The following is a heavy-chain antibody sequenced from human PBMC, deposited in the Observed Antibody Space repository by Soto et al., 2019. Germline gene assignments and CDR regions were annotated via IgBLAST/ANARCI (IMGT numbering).Heavy chain of an antibody. V-gene: IGHV3-23*01. Sequence: EVQLLESGGGLVQPGGSLRLSCAASEFTFSSDAMRWVRQAPGKGLEWVSAISGSGSSTYYADSVKGRFTISRDNSKNTLYLQMNSLRAEDTAVYYCARGFGTSCYACWVDPWGQGTLVPVSS. J-gene: IGHJ5*02. D-gene: IGHD2-2*01. CDR1: EFTFSSDA. CDR2: ISGSGSST. CDR3: ARGFGTSCYACWVDP.